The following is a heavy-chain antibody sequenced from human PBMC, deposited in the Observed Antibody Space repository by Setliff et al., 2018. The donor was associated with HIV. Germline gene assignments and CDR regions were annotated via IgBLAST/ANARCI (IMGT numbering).Heavy chain of an antibody. J-gene: IGHJ5*02. CDR2: MYYTGTT. Sequence: LSLTCVVSGYSVSSGYYWAWIRQAPGKGLQWIGQMYYTGTTDYNPSLSSRVTISKDKSRNQFSLKLTSVTATHTAIYYCARGVGIGGNWFDPWGQGIMVTVSS. D-gene: IGHD2-15*01. CDR1: GYSVSSGYY. CDR3: ARGVGIGGNWFDP. V-gene: IGHV4-38-2*01.